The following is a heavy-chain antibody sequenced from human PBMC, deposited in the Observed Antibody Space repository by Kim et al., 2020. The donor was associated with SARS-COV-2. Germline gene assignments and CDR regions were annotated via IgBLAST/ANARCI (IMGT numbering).Heavy chain of an antibody. D-gene: IGHD2-8*01. Sequence: TDYNPSLKSRVTISVDTSKNQFSLKLSSVTAADTAVYYCARGNYIVLIPHWGQGTLVTVSS. CDR2: T. CDR3: ARGNYIVLIPH. J-gene: IGHJ4*02. V-gene: IGHV4-39*07.